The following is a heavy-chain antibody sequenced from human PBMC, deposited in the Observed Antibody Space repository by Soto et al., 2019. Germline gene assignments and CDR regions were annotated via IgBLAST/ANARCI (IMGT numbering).Heavy chain of an antibody. CDR2: ISYDGSNK. CDR3: ARDPEDFGELLLSYFDY. V-gene: IGHV3-30-3*01. D-gene: IGHD3-10*01. J-gene: IGHJ4*02. CDR1: GFTFSSYA. Sequence: GGSLRLSCAASGFTFSSYAMHWVRQAPGKGLEWVAVISYDGSNKYYADSVKGRFTISRDNSKNTLYLQMNSLRAEDTAVYYCARDPEDFGELLLSYFDYWGQGTLVTVSS.